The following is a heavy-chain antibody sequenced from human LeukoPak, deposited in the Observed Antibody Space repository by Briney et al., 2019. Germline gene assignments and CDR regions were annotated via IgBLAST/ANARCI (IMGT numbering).Heavy chain of an antibody. Sequence: GGSLRLSCVASGFTFSDYYMNWIRQAPGKGLEWVSYISSSGSTIYYADSVKGRFTISRDNAKNSLHLQMNSLRAEDTAVFYCASMYYDYVWGSYRQIDYWGQGTLVTVSS. CDR2: ISSSGSTI. D-gene: IGHD3-16*02. J-gene: IGHJ4*02. V-gene: IGHV3-11*04. CDR3: ASMYYDYVWGSYRQIDY. CDR1: GFTFSDYY.